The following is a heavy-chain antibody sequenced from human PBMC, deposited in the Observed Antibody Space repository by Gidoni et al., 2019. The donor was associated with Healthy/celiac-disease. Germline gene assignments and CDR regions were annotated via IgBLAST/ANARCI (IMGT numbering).Heavy chain of an antibody. J-gene: IGHJ6*02. CDR2: IVVGSGNT. D-gene: IGHD3-10*01. Sequence: QMQPVQSGPEVKQPGTSVKVSCKASGFTFTSSAVPWVRQARGQRLEWIGWIVVGSGNTNNAQKFQERVTITRDMSTSTAYMELSSLRSEDTAVYYCAGVWCGERSDGMDVWGQGTTVTVSS. CDR1: GFTFTSSA. V-gene: IGHV1-58*01. CDR3: AGVWCGERSDGMDV.